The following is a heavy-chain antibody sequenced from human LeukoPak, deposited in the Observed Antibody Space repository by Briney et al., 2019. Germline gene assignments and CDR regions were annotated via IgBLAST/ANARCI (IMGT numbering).Heavy chain of an antibody. Sequence: SGGSLRLSCAASGFTFSSYWMHWVRQAPGKGLVWVSRISSDGSSTDYADSVKGRFTISRDNSKNTLYLQMNSLRAEDTAVYYCARDGYCTNGVCYRYYYYGMDVWGQGTTVTVSS. CDR2: ISSDGSST. D-gene: IGHD2-8*01. J-gene: IGHJ6*02. V-gene: IGHV3-74*01. CDR1: GFTFSSYW. CDR3: ARDGYCTNGVCYRYYYYGMDV.